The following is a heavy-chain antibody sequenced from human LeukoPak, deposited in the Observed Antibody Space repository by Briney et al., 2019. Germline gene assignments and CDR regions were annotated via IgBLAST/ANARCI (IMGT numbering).Heavy chain of an antibody. V-gene: IGHV3-30-3*01. J-gene: IGHJ4*02. CDR3: AREKCSGGTCYSTVDY. D-gene: IGHD2-15*01. Sequence: PGSSLRLSRAPSGFTFNSCAMYWVRPAPGRGLEWVALISDDGSKKYYVDSAGRFTISRDNSKNTVDLQMNSLRVENTAIYYCAREKCSGGTCYSTVDYWGQGTLVTVSS. CDR1: GFTFNSCA. CDR2: ISDDGSKK.